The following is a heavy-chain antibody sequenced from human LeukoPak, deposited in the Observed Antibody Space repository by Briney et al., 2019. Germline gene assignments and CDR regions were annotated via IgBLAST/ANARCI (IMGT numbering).Heavy chain of an antibody. Sequence: GGSLRLSCAASGFTFSSYEMNWVRQAPGKGLWWGSYISSSGSTIYYADSVKGRFTISRDNSKNTLYLQMNSLRAEDTAVYYCAKDSRGKAAAGRRPLDSWGQGTLVTASS. J-gene: IGHJ4*02. D-gene: IGHD6-13*01. CDR1: GFTFSSYE. CDR2: ISSSGSTI. V-gene: IGHV3-48*03. CDR3: AKDSRGKAAAGRRPLDS.